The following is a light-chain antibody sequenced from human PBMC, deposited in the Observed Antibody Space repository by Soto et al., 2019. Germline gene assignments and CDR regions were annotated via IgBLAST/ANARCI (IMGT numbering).Light chain of an antibody. CDR3: LQDINYPWT. CDR1: QSIGNA. Sequence: AIQMTQSPSSLSASAGDRATISCRASQSIGNALGWYKQKPGKPPKILIYGASNLPTGVPPRFSGSGSGTDFTLAISSLEPEDFAAYYCLQDINYPWTFGQGTKVEIK. J-gene: IGKJ1*01. V-gene: IGKV1-6*01. CDR2: GAS.